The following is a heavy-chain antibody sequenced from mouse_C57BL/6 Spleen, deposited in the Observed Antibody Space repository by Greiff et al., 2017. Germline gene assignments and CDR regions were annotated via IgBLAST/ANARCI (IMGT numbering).Heavy chain of an antibody. CDR3: ARRGNFSWFAY. D-gene: IGHD1-3*01. CDR1: GYTFTDYN. V-gene: IGHV1-18*01. CDR2: INPNNGGT. Sequence: EVQLQQSGPELVKPGASVKISCKASGYTFTDYNMDWVKQSPGKSLEWIGDINPNNGGTIYNQKFKGKATLTVDKSSSTAYMELRSLTSEDTAVYYCARRGNFSWFAYWGQGTLVSVSA. J-gene: IGHJ3*01.